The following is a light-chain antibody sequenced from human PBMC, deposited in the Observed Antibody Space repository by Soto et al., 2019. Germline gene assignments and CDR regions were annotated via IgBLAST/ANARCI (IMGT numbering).Light chain of an antibody. V-gene: IGLV2-11*01. J-gene: IGLJ3*02. CDR1: SSDVGGYNY. CDR2: DVS. CDR3: CSYAGSETWV. Sequence: QSALTQPRSVSGSPGQSVTISCTGTSSDVGGYNYVSWYQQHPDKAPKLMIYDVSKRPSGVPDRFSGSKSGNTASLTISGLQAEDEADYYCCSYAGSETWVFGGGTKVTVL.